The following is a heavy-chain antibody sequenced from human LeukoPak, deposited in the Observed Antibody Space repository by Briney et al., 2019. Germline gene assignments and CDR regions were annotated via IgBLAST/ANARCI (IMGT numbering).Heavy chain of an antibody. CDR1: GGSFSGYY. V-gene: IGHV4-34*01. CDR2: INHSGST. CDR3: AVVSDCSSTSCYVNY. Sequence: SETLSLTCAVYGGSFSGYYWSWIRQPPGKGLEWIGEINHSGSTNYNPSLKSRVTLSVDTSKNQFSLKLSSVTAADTAVYYCAVVSDCSSTSCYVNYWGQGTLVTVSS. J-gene: IGHJ4*02. D-gene: IGHD2-2*01.